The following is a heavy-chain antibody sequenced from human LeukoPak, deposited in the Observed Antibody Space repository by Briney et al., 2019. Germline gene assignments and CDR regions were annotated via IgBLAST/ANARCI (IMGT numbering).Heavy chain of an antibody. V-gene: IGHV3-30*18. Sequence: GGSLRLSCVVSGFTFSSYGMHWVRQAPGKALDWAAVLSYAGRNKYYADSVKGRFTISRDNSKNTLYLQMNSLRAEDTAVYYCAKRGYYYDSSGYYSRTYFDYWGQGTLVIVSS. D-gene: IGHD3-22*01. J-gene: IGHJ4*02. CDR2: LSYAGRNK. CDR1: GFTFSSYG. CDR3: AKRGYYYDSSGYYSRTYFDY.